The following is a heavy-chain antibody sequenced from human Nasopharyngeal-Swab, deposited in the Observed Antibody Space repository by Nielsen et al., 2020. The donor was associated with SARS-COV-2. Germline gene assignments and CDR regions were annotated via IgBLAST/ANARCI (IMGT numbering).Heavy chain of an antibody. CDR1: GFTFSTAW. D-gene: IGHD1/OR15-1a*01. CDR2: INHSGST. J-gene: IGHJ4*02. Sequence: ESLKISCAASGFTFSTAWMSWIRQSPGKGLEWIGDINHSGSTSYNPSLKSRVTISVDTSKNQFSLKLSSVTAADTAVYYCARGLWNRHYEFDYWGQGTLVTVSS. V-gene: IGHV4-34*01. CDR3: ARGLWNRHYEFDY.